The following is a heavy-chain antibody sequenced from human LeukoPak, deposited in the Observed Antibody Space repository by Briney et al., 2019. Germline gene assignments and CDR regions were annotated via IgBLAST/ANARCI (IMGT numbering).Heavy chain of an antibody. J-gene: IGHJ4*02. CDR3: ARGDAYYYDSRGYYVFDY. D-gene: IGHD3-22*01. Sequence: ASVKVSCKASGYTFTSYDINWVRQATGQGLEWMGWMNPNSGNTGYAQKFQGRVTMTRNTSISTAYMELSSLRSEDMAVYYCARGDAYYYDSRGYYVFDYWGQGTLVTVSS. V-gene: IGHV1-8*01. CDR2: MNPNSGNT. CDR1: GYTFTSYD.